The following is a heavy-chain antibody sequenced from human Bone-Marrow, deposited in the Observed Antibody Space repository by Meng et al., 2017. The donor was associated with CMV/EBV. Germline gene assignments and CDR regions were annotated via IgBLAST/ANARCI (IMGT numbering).Heavy chain of an antibody. J-gene: IGHJ4*02. CDR1: GFTFSSYG. Sequence: GGSLRLSCAASGFTFSSYGMHWVRQAPGKGLEWVANIKQDGSEKFYVDSVKGRFTISRDNADNSLYLQMNSLRAEDTAVYYCARGGGYYIHWGQGTLVTVSS. D-gene: IGHD1-26*01. V-gene: IGHV3-7*01. CDR3: ARGGGYYIH. CDR2: IKQDGSEK.